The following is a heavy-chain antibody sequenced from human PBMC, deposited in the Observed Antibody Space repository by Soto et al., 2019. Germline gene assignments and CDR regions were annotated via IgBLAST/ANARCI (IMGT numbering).Heavy chain of an antibody. CDR2: IYYSGST. D-gene: IGHD3-3*01. V-gene: IGHV4-59*08. CDR1: GGSTSSYY. CDR3: ARSTIFGVVTYDP. J-gene: IGHJ5*02. Sequence: PSETLSLTCTVSGGSTSSYYWSWIRPPPGKGLEWIGYIYYSGSTNYNPSLKSRVTISVDTSKNQFSLKLSSVTAADTAVYYCARSTIFGVVTYDPWGQGTLVTVSS.